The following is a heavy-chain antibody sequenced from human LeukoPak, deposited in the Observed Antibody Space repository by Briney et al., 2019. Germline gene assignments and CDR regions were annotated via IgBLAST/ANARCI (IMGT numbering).Heavy chain of an antibody. Sequence: SETLSLTCTVSGYSINNGFYWGWIRQPPGKGLEWIGTIHYSGSTYCNPSLKSRVTISVDTSKNQFSLKLSSVTAADTAVYYCTTDENDYVWGSYRAWGQGTLVTVSS. D-gene: IGHD3-16*02. CDR1: GYSINNGFY. V-gene: IGHV4-38-2*02. CDR3: TTDENDYVWGSYRA. CDR2: IHYSGST. J-gene: IGHJ5*02.